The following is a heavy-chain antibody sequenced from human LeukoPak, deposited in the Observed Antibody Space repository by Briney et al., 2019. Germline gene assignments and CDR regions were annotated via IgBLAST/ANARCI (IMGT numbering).Heavy chain of an antibody. V-gene: IGHV3-23*01. CDR2: ISGSGGST. J-gene: IGHJ4*02. D-gene: IGHD1-1*01. CDR3: AKGLARNWNDRGYFDY. CDR1: GFTFNSYS. Sequence: GGSLRLSCAASGFTFNSYSMNWVRQAPGKGLEWVSAISGSGGSTYYADSVKGRFTISRDNSKNTLYLQTNSLRAEDTAVYYCAKGLARNWNDRGYFDYWGQGTLVTVSS.